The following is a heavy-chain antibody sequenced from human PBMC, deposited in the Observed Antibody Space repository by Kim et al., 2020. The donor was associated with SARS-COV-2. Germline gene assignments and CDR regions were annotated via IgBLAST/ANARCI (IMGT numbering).Heavy chain of an antibody. CDR1: GGSISSYY. CDR2: IYYSGST. CDR3: ARDLAGAFDI. D-gene: IGHD3-10*01. Sequence: SETLSLTCTVSGGSISSYYWSWIRQPPGKGLEWIGYIYYSGSTNYNPSLKSRVTISVDTSKNQFSLKLSSVTAAVTVVYYCARDLAGAFDIWGQGTLVTV. J-gene: IGHJ3*02. V-gene: IGHV4-59*13.